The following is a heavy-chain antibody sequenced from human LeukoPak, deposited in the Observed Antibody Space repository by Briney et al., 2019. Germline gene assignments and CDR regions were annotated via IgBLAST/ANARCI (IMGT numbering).Heavy chain of an antibody. J-gene: IGHJ4*02. CDR3: ARDTDPYTY. CDR2: IYYSGST. Sequence: SETLSLTCTVSGGPISSYYWSWIRQPPGKGLEWIGYIYYSGSTNYNPSLKSRVTISVDTSKNQFSLKLSSVTAADTAVYYCARDTDPYTYWGQGTLVTVSS. CDR1: GGPISSYY. V-gene: IGHV4-59*01.